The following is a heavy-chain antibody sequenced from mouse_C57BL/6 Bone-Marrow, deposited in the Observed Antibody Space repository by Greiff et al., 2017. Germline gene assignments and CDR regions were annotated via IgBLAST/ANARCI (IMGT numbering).Heavy chain of an antibody. D-gene: IGHD2-1*01. CDR3: AREWGICNGNYDWYFDV. CDR1: GYTFTSYD. Sequence: VMLVESGPELVKPGASVKLSCKASGYTFTSYDINWVKQRPGQGLEWIGWFYPRDGSTTYNEKFKGKATLTVDTSSSAAYLELHRLTSEDSAVYFCAREWGICNGNYDWYFDVWGTGTTVTVSS. V-gene: IGHV1-85*01. J-gene: IGHJ1*03. CDR2: FYPRDGST.